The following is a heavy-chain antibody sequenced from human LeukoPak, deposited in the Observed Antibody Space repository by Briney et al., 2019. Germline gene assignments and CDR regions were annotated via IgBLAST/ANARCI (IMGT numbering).Heavy chain of an antibody. CDR3: ARHQHQLVTGYDY. Sequence: SETLSLTCTVSGGSISSNCWNWIRQPPGKGLEWIGYSCTSGSTNYNPSLMSRVTISVDTSKNQFSLKLISVTAADTAVYYCARHQHQLVTGYDYWGPGTLVTVSS. D-gene: IGHD6-13*01. CDR2: SCTSGST. J-gene: IGHJ4*02. CDR1: GGSISSNC. V-gene: IGHV4-4*09.